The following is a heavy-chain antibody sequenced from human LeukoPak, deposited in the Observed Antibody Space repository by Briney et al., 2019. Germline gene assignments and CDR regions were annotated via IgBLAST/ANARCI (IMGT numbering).Heavy chain of an antibody. CDR1: GFTFSSYA. D-gene: IGHD2-15*01. CDR3: VRGQDIVVVVAATDY. J-gene: IGHJ4*02. Sequence: GRSLRLSCAASGFTFSSYAMHWVRQAPGKGLEWVAVISYDGSNKYYADSVKGRFTISRDNSKNTLYLQMNSLRAEDTAVYYCVRGQDIVVVVAATDYWGQGTLVTVSS. CDR2: ISYDGSNK. V-gene: IGHV3-30-3*01.